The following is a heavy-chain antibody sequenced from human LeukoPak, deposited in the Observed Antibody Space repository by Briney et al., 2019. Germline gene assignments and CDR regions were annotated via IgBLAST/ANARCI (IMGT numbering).Heavy chain of an antibody. D-gene: IGHD3-22*01. CDR3: AKDIHYDSSGYPGVLDY. CDR2: VSPSGDST. Sequence: GGSLRLSCAASGFTFTSYVMNWVRQAPGKGLEWVSAVSPSGDSTYYADSVKGRFTISRDNAKNSLYLQMNSLRAEDTALYYCAKDIHYDSSGYPGVLDYWGQGTLVTVSS. V-gene: IGHV3-23*01. J-gene: IGHJ4*02. CDR1: GFTFTSYV.